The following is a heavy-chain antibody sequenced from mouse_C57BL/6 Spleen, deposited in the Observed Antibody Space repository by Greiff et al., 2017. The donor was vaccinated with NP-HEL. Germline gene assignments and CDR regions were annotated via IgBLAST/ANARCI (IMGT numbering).Heavy chain of an antibody. CDR1: GYTFTSYW. D-gene: IGHD2-5*01. CDR3: AGEICARYSKEGYDMDY. Sequence: QVQLQQPGAELVRPGSSVKLSCKASGYTFTSYWMHWVKQRPIQGLEWIGNIDPSDSETHYNQKFKDKATLTVDKSSSTAYMQLSSLTSEDSAVYYCAGEICARYSKEGYDMDYWGQGTSVTVSS. J-gene: IGHJ4*01. CDR2: IDPSDSET. V-gene: IGHV1-52*01.